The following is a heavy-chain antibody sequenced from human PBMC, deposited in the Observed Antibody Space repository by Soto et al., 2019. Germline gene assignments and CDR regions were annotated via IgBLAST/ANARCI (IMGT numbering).Heavy chain of an antibody. D-gene: IGHD2-2*02. CDR2: IWYDGSNK. V-gene: IGHV3-33*01. Sequence: QVQLVESGGGVVQPGRSLRLSCAGSGFTFSSYGMHWVRQAPGKGLEWVAVIWYDGSNKYYADSVKGRFTISRDNSKNTLYLQMNSLRAEDTAVYYCARDIPAAIFDYWGQGTLVTVSS. CDR3: ARDIPAAIFDY. J-gene: IGHJ4*02. CDR1: GFTFSSYG.